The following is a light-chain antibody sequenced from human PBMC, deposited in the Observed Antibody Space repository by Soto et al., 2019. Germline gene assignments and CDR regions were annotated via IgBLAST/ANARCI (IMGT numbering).Light chain of an antibody. CDR3: SSYTSSSTLVV. CDR1: SSDVGGYNY. J-gene: IGLJ2*01. CDR2: DVS. Sequence: QSALTQPASVSGSPGQSITISCTGTSSDVGGYNYVSWYQQHPGKAPKLMIYDVSNRPSGVSNRFSGSKSGNTASLTISGLQDEDEADYYCSSYTSSSTLVVFGGGTTVTVL. V-gene: IGLV2-14*01.